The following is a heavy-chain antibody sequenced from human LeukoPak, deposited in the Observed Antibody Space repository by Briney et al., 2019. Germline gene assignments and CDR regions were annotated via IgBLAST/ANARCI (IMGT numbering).Heavy chain of an antibody. CDR3: ARGRSKYCGSTSCPMVAYYFDY. J-gene: IGHJ4*02. Sequence: SETLSLTCAVYGGSFSGYYWSWIRQPPGKGLEWIGEINHSGSTNYNPSLKSRVTISVDTSKNQFSLKLSSVTAADTAVYYCARGRSKYCGSTSCPMVAYYFDYWGQGTLVTVSS. V-gene: IGHV4-34*01. CDR1: GGSFSGYY. D-gene: IGHD2-2*01. CDR2: INHSGST.